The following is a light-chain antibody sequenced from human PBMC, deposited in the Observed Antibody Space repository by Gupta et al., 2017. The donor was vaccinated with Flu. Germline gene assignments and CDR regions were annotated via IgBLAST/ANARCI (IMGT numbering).Light chain of an antibody. Sequence: DIVLTQSPGTLSLSPGERATLSCRASQNVNNNYLAWYQQKPGQTPRLLIYDASRRATGIPDRFSGSGYGTDFTLSSSRLEHEDFAVYYCQQDGSSRTFGQGTKVEIK. CDR1: QNVNNNY. J-gene: IGKJ1*01. CDR3: QQDGSSRT. V-gene: IGKV3-20*01. CDR2: DAS.